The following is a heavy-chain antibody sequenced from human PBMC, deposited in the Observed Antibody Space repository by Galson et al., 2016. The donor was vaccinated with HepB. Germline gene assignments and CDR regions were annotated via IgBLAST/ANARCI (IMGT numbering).Heavy chain of an antibody. J-gene: IGHJ4*02. D-gene: IGHD5-18*01. CDR2: INSDGSTT. CDR1: GFSFSSYW. Sequence: SLSVSCAASGFSFSSYWMHWVRQAPREGLVWVSLINSDGSTTRYADSVRGRFTISRDHAKNTLYLQMNSLRAEDTAVYYCSRLTAGYTYGPHFDYWGQGTLVTVSS. V-gene: IGHV3-74*01. CDR3: SRLTAGYTYGPHFDY.